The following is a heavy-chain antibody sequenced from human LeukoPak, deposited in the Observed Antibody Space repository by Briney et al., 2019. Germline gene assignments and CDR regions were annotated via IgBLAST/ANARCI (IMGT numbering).Heavy chain of an antibody. CDR2: ISYSGST. Sequence: SETLSLTCTVSGGSISDYLWSWIRQPPGKGLEWIGHISYSGSTKYNPSLKTRVTMSIDTSKRQFSLNLPSVTAADTAVYYCARVGTYYYGLDVWGQGTTVTVSS. D-gene: IGHD1-7*01. J-gene: IGHJ6*02. V-gene: IGHV4-59*12. CDR3: ARVGTYYYGLDV. CDR1: GGSISDYL.